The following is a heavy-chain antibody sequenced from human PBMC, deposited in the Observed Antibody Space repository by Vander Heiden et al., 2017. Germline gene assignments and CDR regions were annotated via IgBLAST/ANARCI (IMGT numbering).Heavy chain of an antibody. D-gene: IGHD2-15*01. J-gene: IGHJ4*02. CDR2: LSASGSNT. Sequence: EVQLLESGGGLVQPGGSLRLSCAASGFSFSSYGMRWVRQAPGKGLEWVSALSASGSNTYYADSVKGRFTISRDNSKNTLYLEMNSLTVEDTAVYYCAKPQEFCSGGSCPFDSWGQGTLVTVSS. CDR1: GFSFSSYG. V-gene: IGHV3-23*01. CDR3: AKPQEFCSGGSCPFDS.